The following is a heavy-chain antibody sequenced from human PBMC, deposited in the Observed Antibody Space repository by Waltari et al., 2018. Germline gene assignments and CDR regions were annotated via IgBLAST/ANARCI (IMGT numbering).Heavy chain of an antibody. CDR2: IHRSGRT. CDR1: CDFMRYNYW. D-gene: IGHD2-15*01. J-gene: IGHJ4*02. V-gene: IGHV4-4*02. Sequence: LQLHKSCPGLVKPSESLSLTCGVSCDFMRYNYWWSWVRQSPEKGLEWIGQIHRSGRTYYNPSLESRVSVSMDTSNNKFFLKLSSAIAADTAVYYCARDRGRGLYFDSWGQGTLVTVSP. CDR3: ARDRGRGLYFDS.